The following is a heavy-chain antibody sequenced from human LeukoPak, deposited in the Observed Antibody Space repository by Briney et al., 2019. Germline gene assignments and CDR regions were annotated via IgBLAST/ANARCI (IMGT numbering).Heavy chain of an antibody. J-gene: IGHJ4*02. CDR1: GGSISSGSYY. CDR2: IYTSGST. CDR3: ARAIKYYYGSGYYFDY. V-gene: IGHV4-61*02. Sequence: SETLSLTCTVSGGSISSGSYYWSWIRQPAGKGLEWIGRIYTSGSTNYNPSLKSRVTISVDTSKNQFSLKLSSVTAADTAVYYCARAIKYYYGSGYYFDYRGQGTLVTVSS. D-gene: IGHD3-10*01.